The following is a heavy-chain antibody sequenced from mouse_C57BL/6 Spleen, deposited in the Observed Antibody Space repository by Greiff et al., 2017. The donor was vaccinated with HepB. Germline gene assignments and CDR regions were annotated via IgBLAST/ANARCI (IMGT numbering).Heavy chain of an antibody. CDR2: IYPGDGDT. D-gene: IGHD2-5*01. J-gene: IGHJ3*01. CDR3: ARPLYYSNSWFAY. V-gene: IGHV1-82*01. Sequence: VQLQQSGPELVKPGASVKISCKASGYAFSSSWMNWVKQRPGKGLEWIGRIYPGDGDTNYNGKFKGKATLTADKSSSTAYMQLSSLTSEDSAVYFCARPLYYSNSWFAYWGQGTLVTVSA. CDR1: GYAFSSSW.